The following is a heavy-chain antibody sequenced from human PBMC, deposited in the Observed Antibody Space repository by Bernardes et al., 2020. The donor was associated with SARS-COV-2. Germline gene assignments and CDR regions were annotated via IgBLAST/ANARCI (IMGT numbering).Heavy chain of an antibody. D-gene: IGHD3-16*01. CDR2: ISYDGKTQ. J-gene: IGHJ4*02. CDR1: GSTFNSYA. Sequence: GGSLRLSCADSGSTFNSYAMHWVRQAPGKGLEWVAVISYDGKTQYYVDSVKGRFTISRDNSKNTLYLQMNSLRVEDTAVYFCAKDLAWKGLAHSFDYWGQGVLVTVSA. V-gene: IGHV3-30*18. CDR3: AKDLAWKGLAHSFDY.